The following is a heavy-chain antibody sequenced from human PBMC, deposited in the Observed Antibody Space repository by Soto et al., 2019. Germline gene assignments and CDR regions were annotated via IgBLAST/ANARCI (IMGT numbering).Heavy chain of an antibody. CDR1: GYSFTSYW. V-gene: IGHV5-51*01. D-gene: IGHD6-13*01. CDR2: IYPGDSDT. CDR3: ARQETGIAAAVDY. J-gene: IGHJ4*02. Sequence: GESLKISCKGSGYSFTSYWIGWVRQMPGKGLEWMGIIYPGDSDTRYSPSFKGQVTISADKSISTAYLHWSSLKASDTAMYYCARQETGIAAAVDYWGQGSLVTVSS.